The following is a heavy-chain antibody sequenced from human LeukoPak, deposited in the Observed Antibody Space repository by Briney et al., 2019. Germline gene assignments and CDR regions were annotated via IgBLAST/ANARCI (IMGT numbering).Heavy chain of an antibody. J-gene: IGHJ6*02. V-gene: IGHV3-33*01. CDR3: ARDYGSGSYYRYYYGMDV. Sequence: GGSLRLSCAASGFTFSSYGMHWVRQAPGKGLEWAAVIWYDGSNKYYADSVKGRFTISRDNSKNTLYLQMNSLRAEDTAVYYCARDYGSGSYYRYYYGMDVWGQGTTVTVSS. CDR1: GFTFSSYG. D-gene: IGHD3-10*01. CDR2: IWYDGSNK.